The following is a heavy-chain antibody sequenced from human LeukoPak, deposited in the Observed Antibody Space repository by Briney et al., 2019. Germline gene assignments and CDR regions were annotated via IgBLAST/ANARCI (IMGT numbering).Heavy chain of an antibody. J-gene: IGHJ4*02. CDR1: GFTFSDYW. CDR3: ARGLILSGSKGDY. V-gene: IGHV3-7*01. Sequence: GGSLRLSCAASGFTFSDYWMSWLRQAPGKGLEWVTNIKKDGSDKYYVGSVKGRFTISRDNAKNLMYLQMSNLRVEDTAVYYCARGLILSGSKGDYWGQGTLVTVSS. CDR2: IKKDGSDK.